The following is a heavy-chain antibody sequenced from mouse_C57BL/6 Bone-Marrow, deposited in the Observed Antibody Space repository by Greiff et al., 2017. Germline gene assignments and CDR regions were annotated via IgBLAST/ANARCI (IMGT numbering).Heavy chain of an antibody. J-gene: IGHJ3*01. CDR1: GFNIKDDY. CDR2: IDPANGNT. V-gene: IGHV14-3*01. Sequence: EVQLQQSGAELVRPGASVKLSCTASGFNIKDDYMHWVKQRPEQGLEWIGRIDPANGNTKYAPKFQGKATITADTSSNTAYLQLSRLTSEDAAIYYCARSMGREIAYWGQGTLVTVSA. CDR3: ARSMGREIAY. D-gene: IGHD4-1*01.